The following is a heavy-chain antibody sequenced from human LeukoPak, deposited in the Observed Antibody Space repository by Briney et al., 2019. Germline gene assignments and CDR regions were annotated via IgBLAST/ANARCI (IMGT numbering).Heavy chain of an antibody. CDR2: IRQDGSDK. J-gene: IGHJ4*02. V-gene: IGHV3-7*01. CDR1: GFTFSTYW. Sequence: GGSLRLSCAASGFTFSTYWMSWVRQAPGKGLEWVANIRQDGSDKYYVDSVKGRFTNSRDNAKNSLYLQMNSLRAEDTAVYYCARDGGSAIPFDYWGQGTLVTVSS. CDR3: ARDGGSAIPFDY.